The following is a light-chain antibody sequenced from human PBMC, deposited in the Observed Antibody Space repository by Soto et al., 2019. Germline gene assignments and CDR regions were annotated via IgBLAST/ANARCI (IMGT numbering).Light chain of an antibody. Sequence: QSALTQPPSASGSPGQSVTISCTGTSSHVGGYNYVSWYQQHPGKAPKLMIYEVSKRPSGVPDRFSGSKSGNTASLTVSGLKAEDEAAYYCTSYAGSNNFVVFGGGTKLTVL. V-gene: IGLV2-8*01. CDR3: TSYAGSNNFVV. CDR2: EVS. J-gene: IGLJ2*01. CDR1: SSHVGGYNY.